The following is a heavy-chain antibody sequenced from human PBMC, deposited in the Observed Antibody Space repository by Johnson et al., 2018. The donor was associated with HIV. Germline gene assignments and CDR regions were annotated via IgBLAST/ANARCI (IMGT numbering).Heavy chain of an antibody. V-gene: IGHV3-30-3*01. J-gene: IGHJ3*02. CDR2: ISYDGRNK. D-gene: IGHD4-23*01. CDR3: ARGRPDDYGGNADGAFDI. CDR1: GFTFSSYA. Sequence: QVQLVESGGGLVKPGGSLRLSCAASGFTFSSYAMHWVRQAPGKGLEWVAVISYDGRNKYYADSVKGRFTISRDNSKNTLYLQMNSLRAEDTAGYYCARGRPDDYGGNADGAFDIWGQGTMVTVSS.